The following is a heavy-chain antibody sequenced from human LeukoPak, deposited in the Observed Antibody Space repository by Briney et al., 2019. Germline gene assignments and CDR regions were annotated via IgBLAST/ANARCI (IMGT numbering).Heavy chain of an antibody. CDR1: GGSISSSSYY. J-gene: IGHJ3*02. CDR2: IYYSGST. V-gene: IGHV4-39*07. CDR3: AREAGFCSSTSCFEAFDI. Sequence: PSETLSLTCTVSGGSISSSSYYWGWIRQPPGKGLEWIGSIYYSGSTYYNPSLKSRVTISADTSKNQFSLKLSSVTAADTAVYYCAREAGFCSSTSCFEAFDIWGQGTMVTVSS. D-gene: IGHD2-2*01.